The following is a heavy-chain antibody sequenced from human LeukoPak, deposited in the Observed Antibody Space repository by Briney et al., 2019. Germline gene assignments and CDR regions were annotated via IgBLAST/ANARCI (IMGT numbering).Heavy chain of an antibody. Sequence: SEALSLTCTVSGGSISSYYWGWIRQPPGQGLEWSGYIYYSGSTNYNPSLKSRVTISVDTSKNQFSLKLSSVTAADTAVYYCARDLGGIVATIPGVDAFDIWGQGTMVTVSS. CDR2: IYYSGST. V-gene: IGHV4-59*12. CDR1: GGSISSYY. J-gene: IGHJ3*02. D-gene: IGHD5-12*01. CDR3: ARDLGGIVATIPGVDAFDI.